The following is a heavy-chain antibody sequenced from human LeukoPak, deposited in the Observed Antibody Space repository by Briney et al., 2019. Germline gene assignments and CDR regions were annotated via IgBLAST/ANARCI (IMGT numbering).Heavy chain of an antibody. D-gene: IGHD1-26*01. V-gene: IGHV3-66*01. CDR1: GFTVNNNY. CDR2: IYSGGST. J-gene: IGHJ4*02. CDR3: KWEPKY. Sequence: PGGSLRLSCAASGFTVNNNYMSWVRQAPGKGLEWVSLIYSGGSTYYADSVKGRFTISRDNSKNTLYLQMNSLRAEDTAVYYCKWEPKYWGQGTLVTVSS.